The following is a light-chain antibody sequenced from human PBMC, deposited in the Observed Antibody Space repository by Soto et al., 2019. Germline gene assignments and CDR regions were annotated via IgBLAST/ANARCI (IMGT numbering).Light chain of an antibody. CDR3: ASYTRSKSYV. V-gene: IGLV2-14*03. CDR2: DVS. CDR1: SGDIGAYNY. Sequence: QSALTQPASVFGSPGQSITISCSGTSGDIGAYNYVSWYQQHPGRAPKLMIYDVSDRPSGVPSRFSGSKSGNTASLTISGLQTEDEADYFCASYTRSKSYVFGTGTKVT. J-gene: IGLJ1*01.